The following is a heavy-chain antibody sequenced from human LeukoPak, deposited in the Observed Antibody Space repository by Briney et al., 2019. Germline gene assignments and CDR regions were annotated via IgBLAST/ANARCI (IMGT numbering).Heavy chain of an antibody. CDR2: INYSGNT. CDR1: GVSISSGGYY. CDR3: ARGRAYDHVSSPPGAFADY. D-gene: IGHD3-22*01. Sequence: SETLSLTCTVSGVSISSGGYYWSWIRPHPGKGLEWIVHINYSGNTYYSPSLQSRGTISLDRSKNPFSLKLSSVTAADTAVDYCARGRAYDHVSSPPGAFADYWGQGALVTVTS. V-gene: IGHV4-31*03. J-gene: IGHJ4*02.